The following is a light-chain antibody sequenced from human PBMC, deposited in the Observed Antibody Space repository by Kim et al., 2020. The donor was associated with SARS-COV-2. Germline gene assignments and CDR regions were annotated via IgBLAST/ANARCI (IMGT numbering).Light chain of an antibody. CDR3: QTWDTDIRV. J-gene: IGLJ3*02. CDR2: INNDGTY. CDR1: SGHSTYA. Sequence: SVRLTCTLSSGHSTYAIAWHQQQSEKGPRYLMKINNDGTYTKGDGIPDRFSGSRSGAERYLTISSLQSEDEADYYCQTWDTDIRVFGRGTQLTVL. V-gene: IGLV4-69*01.